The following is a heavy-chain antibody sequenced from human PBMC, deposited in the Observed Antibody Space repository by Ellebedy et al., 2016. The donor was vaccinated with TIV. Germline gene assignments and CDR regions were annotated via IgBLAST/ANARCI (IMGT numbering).Heavy chain of an antibody. J-gene: IGHJ6*02. V-gene: IGHV3-7*03. Sequence: GESLKISCAASGLNFSRHWMKLVRQAPGKGLEWVAMIRQDGSEEFYGDSVKDRFTITRANAKNSLFLQMNSLRAEDTAVYYCAGGTGWLMDVWGQGTTVTVSS. CDR1: GLNFSRHW. CDR2: IRQDGSEE. CDR3: AGGTGWLMDV. D-gene: IGHD6-19*01.